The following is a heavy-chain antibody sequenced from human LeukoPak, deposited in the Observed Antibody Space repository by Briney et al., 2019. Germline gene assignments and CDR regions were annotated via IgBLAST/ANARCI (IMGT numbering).Heavy chain of an antibody. CDR1: GYSFTNHW. D-gene: IGHD5-18*01. CDR3: ARAYSYGYYGMDV. V-gene: IGHV5-10-1*01. J-gene: IGHJ6*02. CDR2: IDPSDSYI. Sequence: GESLKISFKGSGYSFTNHWISWVRQMPGKGLEWMGRIDPSDSYINYSPFFQGHVTISADKSSNTVYLQWGSLMASDTAVYYCARAYSYGYYGMDVWGQGTPVTVSS.